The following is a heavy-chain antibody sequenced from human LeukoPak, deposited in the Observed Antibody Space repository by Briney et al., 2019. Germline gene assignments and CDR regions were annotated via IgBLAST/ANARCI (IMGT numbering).Heavy chain of an antibody. Sequence: PGGSLRLSCAASGLTFSSYEMNCVRQARGEGLEWVSCISSSGSTMYYADSVKGRFTTARDYAKNSLYLQMTSQRAEYTAGYYCAKLGITMIGGVWGKGNTVTMSS. V-gene: IGHV3-48*03. CDR3: AKLGITMIGGV. J-gene: IGHJ6*04. D-gene: IGHD3-10*02. CDR2: ISSSGSTM. CDR1: GLTFSSYE.